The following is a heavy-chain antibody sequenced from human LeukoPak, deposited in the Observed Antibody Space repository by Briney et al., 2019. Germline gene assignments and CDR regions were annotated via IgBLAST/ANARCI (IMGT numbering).Heavy chain of an antibody. CDR1: GFTFSSYA. Sequence: GGSLRLSCAASGFTFSSYAMNWVRQAPGKGLEWVSGMSGSGVSPYYADSVKGRFTMSRDNYKNTLYLQMNSLRAEDTAVYYCAKANSPYYYDSSGYSTFDYWGQGTLVTVSS. CDR2: MSGSGVSP. J-gene: IGHJ4*02. V-gene: IGHV3-23*01. CDR3: AKANSPYYYDSSGYSTFDY. D-gene: IGHD3-22*01.